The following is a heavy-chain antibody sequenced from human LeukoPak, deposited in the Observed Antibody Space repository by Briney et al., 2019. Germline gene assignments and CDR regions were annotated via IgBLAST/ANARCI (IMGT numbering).Heavy chain of an antibody. D-gene: IGHD3-22*01. CDR1: GYTFTGYY. CDR3: ARMSYYDSSGDNWFDP. CDR2: INPNSGGT. Sequence: ASVKVSCKASGYTFTGYYMHWVRQAPGQGLEWMGWINPNSGGTNYAQKFQGRVTMTRNTSISTAYMELSSLRSEDTAVYYCARMSYYDSSGDNWFDPWGQGTLVTVSS. V-gene: IGHV1-2*02. J-gene: IGHJ5*02.